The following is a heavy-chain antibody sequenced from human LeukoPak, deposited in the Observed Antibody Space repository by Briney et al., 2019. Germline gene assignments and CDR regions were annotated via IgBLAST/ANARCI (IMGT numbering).Heavy chain of an antibody. D-gene: IGHD3-10*01. Sequence: GGSLRLSCAASGFTFSSHGMHWVRQAPGKGLEWVAVISYDGSNKYYADSVKGRFTISRDNSKNTLYLQMNSLRAEDTAVYYCAKVGPGSGRNYFDYWGQGTLVTVSS. CDR3: AKVGPGSGRNYFDY. CDR2: ISYDGSNK. CDR1: GFTFSSHG. V-gene: IGHV3-30*18. J-gene: IGHJ4*02.